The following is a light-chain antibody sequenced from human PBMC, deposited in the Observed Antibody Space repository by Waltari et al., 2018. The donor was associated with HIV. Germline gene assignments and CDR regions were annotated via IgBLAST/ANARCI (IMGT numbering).Light chain of an antibody. Sequence: DIVMTQSPDSLAVSLGERATINCKPSQSVLYSSNNKNYLAWSQQKPGQPPKLLIYWASTRESGVPDRFSGSGSGTDFTLTISSLQAEDVAVYYCQQYYSTPYTFGQGTKLEIK. CDR3: QQYYSTPYT. CDR2: WAS. CDR1: QSVLYSSNNKNY. J-gene: IGKJ2*01. V-gene: IGKV4-1*01.